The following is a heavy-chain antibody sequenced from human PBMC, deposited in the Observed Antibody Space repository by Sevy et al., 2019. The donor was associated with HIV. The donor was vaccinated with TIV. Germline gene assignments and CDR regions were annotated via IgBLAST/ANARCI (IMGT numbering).Heavy chain of an antibody. CDR2: ISYDGSNK. J-gene: IGHJ5*02. Sequence: GGSLRLSCAASGFTFSSYAMYWVRQAPGKGLEWVAVISYDGSNKYFGHSVKGRFTLSRDNSKNTVYLQMNRLRPEDTAVYYCARDAAEGPYGDTWCSNWFDPWGQGTLVTVSS. CDR3: ARDAAEGPYGDTWCSNWFDP. D-gene: IGHD2-21*02. CDR1: GFTFSSYA. V-gene: IGHV3-30*04.